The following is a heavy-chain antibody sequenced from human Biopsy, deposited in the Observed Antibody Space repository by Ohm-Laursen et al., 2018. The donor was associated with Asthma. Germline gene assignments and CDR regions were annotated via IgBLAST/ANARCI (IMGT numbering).Heavy chain of an antibody. D-gene: IGHD7-27*01. CDR1: GFTFSGYT. V-gene: IGHV3-21*01. CDR2: ITSSSSYI. Sequence: SLRLSCAASGFTFSGYTMNWVRQAPGKGLEWVSSITSSSSYIFYADSVKGRFTISTDNPRNSLYLQMNSLRAEDTAVYYCARDAPTGGYIDYWGLGTLVTVSS. J-gene: IGHJ4*02. CDR3: ARDAPTGGYIDY.